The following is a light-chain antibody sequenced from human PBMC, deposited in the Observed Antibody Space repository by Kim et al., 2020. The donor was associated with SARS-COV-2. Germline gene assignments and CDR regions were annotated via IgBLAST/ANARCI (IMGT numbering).Light chain of an antibody. CDR1: SLRSYY. Sequence: ALGQTVRITCQGDSLRSYYGSWYQQKPGQAPVLVIYGKNNRPSGIPDRFSGSSSGNTASLTITGAQAEDEADYYCNSRDSSGNHVVFGGGTKLTVL. CDR3: NSRDSSGNHVV. J-gene: IGLJ2*01. V-gene: IGLV3-19*01. CDR2: GKN.